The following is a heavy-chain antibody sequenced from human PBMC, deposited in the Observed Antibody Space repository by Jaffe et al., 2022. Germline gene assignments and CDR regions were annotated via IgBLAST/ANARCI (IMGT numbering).Heavy chain of an antibody. CDR3: ARGGVLRYFDWLPRESNYYYYYYMDV. V-gene: IGHV4-59*01. D-gene: IGHD3-9*01. J-gene: IGHJ6*03. Sequence: QVQLQESGPGLVKPSETLSLTCTVSGGSISSYYWSWIRQPPGKGLEWIGYIYYSGSTNYNPSLKSRVTISVDTSKNQFSLKLSSVTAADTAVYYCARGGVLRYFDWLPRESNYYYYYYMDVWGKGTTVTVSS. CDR2: IYYSGST. CDR1: GGSISSYY.